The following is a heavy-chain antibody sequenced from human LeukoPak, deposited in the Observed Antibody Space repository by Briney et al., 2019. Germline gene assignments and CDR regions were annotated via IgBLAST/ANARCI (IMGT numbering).Heavy chain of an antibody. CDR1: GVTVSSDY. J-gene: IGHJ4*02. Sequence: GGSLRLSCAASGVTVSSDYMSWVRQAPGKGLEWVSVIYSDVNTYYADSVKGRFTISRDNSKNTLFLQMDSLKTEDTARYYCASRMTFGGQGTLVTVSS. CDR3: ASRMTF. V-gene: IGHV3-53*05. D-gene: IGHD2/OR15-2a*01. CDR2: IYSDVNT.